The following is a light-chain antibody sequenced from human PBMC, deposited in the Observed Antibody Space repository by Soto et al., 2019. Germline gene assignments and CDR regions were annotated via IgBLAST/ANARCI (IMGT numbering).Light chain of an antibody. CDR2: GAS. CDR3: QQYNSWLWT. Sequence: EIVMTQSPATLSVSPGEIATLSFSASQGVGSTLAWYQQKPGQTPRLLIYGASTRATGIPARFSGSGSGTEFTLIISSLQSEDSAVYYCQQYNSWLWTFGQGTKVDIK. V-gene: IGKV3-15*01. J-gene: IGKJ1*01. CDR1: QGVGST.